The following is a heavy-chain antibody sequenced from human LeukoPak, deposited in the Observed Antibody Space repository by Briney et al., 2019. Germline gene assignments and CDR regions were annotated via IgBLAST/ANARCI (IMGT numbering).Heavy chain of an antibody. Sequence: PGGPLRFSCPAPGLPFSGYWMSWVGQAPGKGLEWVATKKQDGSEKYYVDSVKGRFTISRDNAKNSLYLQMNSLRAEDTAVYYCARPPDYDSSGYYHFDYWGQGTLVTVSS. CDR2: KKQDGSEK. D-gene: IGHD3-22*01. CDR3: ARPPDYDSSGYYHFDY. CDR1: GLPFSGYW. V-gene: IGHV3-7*01. J-gene: IGHJ4*02.